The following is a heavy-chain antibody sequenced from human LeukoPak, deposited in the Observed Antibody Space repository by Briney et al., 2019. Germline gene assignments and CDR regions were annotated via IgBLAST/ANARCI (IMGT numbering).Heavy chain of an antibody. CDR1: GGSINSYY. J-gene: IGHJ5*02. CDR2: IHYTGST. CDR3: ARGGYYGLGNDFRFDP. D-gene: IGHD3-10*01. V-gene: IGHV4-59*01. Sequence: SETLSLTCSVSGGSINSYYWSWIRQPPGKGLECIGYIHYTGSTNYNPPLKSRVTISVDTSKNQFSLKLTSVTAADTAIYYCARGGYYGLGNDFRFDPWGQGTLVTVSS.